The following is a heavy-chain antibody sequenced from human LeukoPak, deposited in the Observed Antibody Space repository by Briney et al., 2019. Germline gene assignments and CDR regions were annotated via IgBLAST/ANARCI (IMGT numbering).Heavy chain of an antibody. J-gene: IGHJ3*02. CDR3: ARRSAALRAFDI. D-gene: IGHD6-13*01. V-gene: IGHV3-21*01. Sequence: GGSLRLSCAASEFTFSRYTMNWVRQAPGKGLEWVSSISSSSRYIYYADSVKGRFTISRDNAKNSLYLQMNSLRAEDTAVYYCARRSAALRAFDIWGQGTMVTVSS. CDR1: EFTFSRYT. CDR2: ISSSSRYI.